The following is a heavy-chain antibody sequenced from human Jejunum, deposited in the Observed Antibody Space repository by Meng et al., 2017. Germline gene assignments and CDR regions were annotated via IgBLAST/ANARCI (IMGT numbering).Heavy chain of an antibody. D-gene: IGHD3-9*01. V-gene: IGHV1-8*01. J-gene: IGHJ5*02. CDR2: MNPKSGNT. CDR1: GYTFSSSD. Sequence: ASVKVSCKASGYTFSSSDINWMRQAAGQGPEWMGWMNPKSGNTGYAQKFQGRINMTRKTSITTAYMELNNLKSEDTAVYFCARGVTGYAGGNRYIWFDPWGQGTLVTVSS. CDR3: ARGVTGYAGGNRYIWFDP.